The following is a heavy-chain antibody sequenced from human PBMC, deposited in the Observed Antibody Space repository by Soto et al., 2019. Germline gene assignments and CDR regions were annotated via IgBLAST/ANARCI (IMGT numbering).Heavy chain of an antibody. D-gene: IGHD1-26*01. V-gene: IGHV3-66*01. CDR2: IYSAGNT. CDR3: ARDFVVGGPTINYYYGMDV. CDR1: GFTVSSNY. Sequence: EVQLVESGGDLVQPGGSLRLSCAASGFTVSSNYMSWVRLAPGKGLEWISIIYSAGNTYYADSVKGRFTISRDNSKNTLYIQMNSLGAEDTAVYYCARDFVVGGPTINYYYGMDVWGQGTTVTVSS. J-gene: IGHJ6*02.